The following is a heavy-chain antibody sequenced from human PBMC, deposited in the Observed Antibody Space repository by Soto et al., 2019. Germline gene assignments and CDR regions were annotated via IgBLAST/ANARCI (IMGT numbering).Heavy chain of an antibody. Sequence: ASVKVSCKASGYSFTSYAMHWVRQAPGQRLEWMGWINAGNGNTKYSQKFQGRVTMTTDTSTSTVYMEVSSLRPDDTAVYYCAMVDNYVTPTPQDVWGQGTTVTVSS. V-gene: IGHV1-3*01. J-gene: IGHJ6*02. D-gene: IGHD3-16*01. CDR1: GYSFTSYA. CDR2: INAGNGNT. CDR3: AMVDNYVTPTPQDV.